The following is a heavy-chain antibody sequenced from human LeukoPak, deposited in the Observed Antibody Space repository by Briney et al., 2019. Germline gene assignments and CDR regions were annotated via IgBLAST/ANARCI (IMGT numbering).Heavy chain of an antibody. CDR1: GYSFTSYW. Sequence: GESLKISCKGSGYSFTSYWIGWVRQMPGKGLEWMGIIYPGDSDTRYSPSFQGQVTISADKSISTAYLQWSSLKASDTAMYYCAGRYYDYVWGSYRSPTGFDPWGQGTLVTVSS. CDR2: IYPGDSDT. D-gene: IGHD3-16*02. V-gene: IGHV5-51*01. CDR3: AGRYYDYVWGSYRSPTGFDP. J-gene: IGHJ5*02.